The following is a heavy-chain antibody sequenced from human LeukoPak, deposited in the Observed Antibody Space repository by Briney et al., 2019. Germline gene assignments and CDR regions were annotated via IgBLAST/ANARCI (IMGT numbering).Heavy chain of an antibody. CDR2: ISYDGSNK. CDR1: GFTFSSYA. D-gene: IGHD4-17*01. V-gene: IGHV3-30-3*01. J-gene: IGHJ4*02. CDR3: ARDWGATVTTRGYTDY. Sequence: SGRSLRLSCAASGFTFSSYAMHWVRQAPGKGLEWVAVISYDGSNKYYADSVKGRFTVSRDNPKNTVYLQMNSLRTEDTTVYYCARDWGATVTTRGYTDYWGQGTLVTVS.